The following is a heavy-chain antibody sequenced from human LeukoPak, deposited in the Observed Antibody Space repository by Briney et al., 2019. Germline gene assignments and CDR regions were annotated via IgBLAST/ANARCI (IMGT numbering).Heavy chain of an antibody. V-gene: IGHV3-23*01. J-gene: IGHJ4*02. CDR1: GFTFDNYA. D-gene: IGHD2-15*01. CDR3: AKDVCNGAGCHFFDY. Sequence: GGSLRLSCAASGFTFDNYAMSWVRQAPGKGLEWVSGVSDGAGRTSYADSVTGRFTISRDNAGRILYLQMNSLRAEDTAVYYCAKDVCNGAGCHFFDYWGQGTVVTVSS. CDR2: VSDGAGRT.